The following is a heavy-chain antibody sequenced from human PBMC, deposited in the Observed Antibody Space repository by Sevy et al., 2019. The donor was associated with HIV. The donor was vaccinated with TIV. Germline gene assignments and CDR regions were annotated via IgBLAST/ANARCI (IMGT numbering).Heavy chain of an antibody. V-gene: IGHV3-21*01. D-gene: IGHD2-2*01. Sequence: GGSLRLSCAASGFTFSSYSMSWVRQAPGKGLEWVSSISSSSSYIYYADSVKGRFTISRDNAKNSLYLQMNSLRAEDTAEYYCARSAAIVVVPAAMGDYYYGMDVWGQGTTVTVSS. CDR1: GFTFSSYS. J-gene: IGHJ6*02. CDR3: ARSAAIVVVPAAMGDYYYGMDV. CDR2: ISSSSSYI.